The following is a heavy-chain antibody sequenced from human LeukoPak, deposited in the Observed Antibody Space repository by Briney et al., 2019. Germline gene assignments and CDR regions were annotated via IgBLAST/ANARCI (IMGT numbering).Heavy chain of an antibody. CDR2: IYTSGST. CDR3: ARDHGYDSSGYYLNWFDP. Sequence: SETLSLTCTVSGGSISSYYWSWIRQPAGKGLEWIGRIYTSGSTNYNPSLKSRVTMSVDTSKNQFSLKLSSVTAADTAVYYCARDHGYDSSGYYLNWFDPWGQGTLVTVSS. J-gene: IGHJ5*02. CDR1: GGSISSYY. V-gene: IGHV4-4*07. D-gene: IGHD3-22*01.